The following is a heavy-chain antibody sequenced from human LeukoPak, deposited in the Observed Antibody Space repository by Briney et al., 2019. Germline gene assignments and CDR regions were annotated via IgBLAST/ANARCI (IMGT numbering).Heavy chain of an antibody. D-gene: IGHD2-2*01. CDR1: GFTFSNPW. Sequence: GGSLMLSCAASGFTFSNPWMSWVRQAPGKGLELVGRIKSKTDGGTTAYAAPVKGRFTISRDDSKNTLYLQMNSLKTEDTAVYHCTTGSRGYCSSTSCYEGGFDYWGQGTLVTVSS. CDR3: TTGSRGYCSSTSCYEGGFDY. J-gene: IGHJ4*02. CDR2: IKSKTDGGTT. V-gene: IGHV3-15*01.